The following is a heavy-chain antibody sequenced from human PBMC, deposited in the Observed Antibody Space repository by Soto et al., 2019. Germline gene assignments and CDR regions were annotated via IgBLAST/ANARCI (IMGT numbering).Heavy chain of an antibody. Sequence: PGESLKISCKGSGYSFTSYWIGWVRQMPGKGLEWMGIIYPGDSDTRYSPSFQGQVTISADKSISTAYLQWSSLKASDTAMYYCARHIVVVLSDIRGSYHYGMDVPGKGTSVTGSS. CDR2: IYPGDSDT. D-gene: IGHD2-2*01. CDR1: GYSFTSYW. CDR3: ARHIVVVLSDIRGSYHYGMDV. J-gene: IGHJ6*04. V-gene: IGHV5-51*01.